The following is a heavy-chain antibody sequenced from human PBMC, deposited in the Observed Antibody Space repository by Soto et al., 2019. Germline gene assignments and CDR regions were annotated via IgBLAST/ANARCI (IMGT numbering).Heavy chain of an antibody. CDR1: GFPDYY. D-gene: IGHD4-17*01. CDR3: AREGSADYGSYGMDV. V-gene: IGHV1-2*02. CDR2: VNPSSGGT. J-gene: IGHJ6*02. Sequence: GSGKVCCKASGFPDYYIHGVRQAPGQGLEWMGWVNPSSGGTNYAQKFQGRVAMTRDTFISTAYMELSRLQSDDTAVYYCAREGSADYGSYGMDVWGQGTTVTVSS.